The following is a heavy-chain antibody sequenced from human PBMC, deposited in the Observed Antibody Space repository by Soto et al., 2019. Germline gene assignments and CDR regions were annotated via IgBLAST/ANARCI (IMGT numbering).Heavy chain of an antibody. CDR2: IYYSGST. CDR1: GGSISSSSYY. D-gene: IGHD5-12*01. V-gene: IGHV4-39*01. Sequence: SETLSLTCTVSGGSISSSSYYWGWIRQPPGKGLEWIGSIYYSGSTYYNPSLKSRVTISVDTSKNQFSLKLSSVTAADTAVYYCAGYDSWFDYWGQGTLVTVSS. CDR3: AGYDSWFDY. J-gene: IGHJ4*02.